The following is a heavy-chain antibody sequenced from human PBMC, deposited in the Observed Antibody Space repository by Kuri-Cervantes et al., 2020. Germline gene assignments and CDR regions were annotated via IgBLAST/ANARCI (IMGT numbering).Heavy chain of an antibody. D-gene: IGHD3-22*01. CDR1: GFTFSSYG. CDR3: AKGLSGYSVYFDY. Sequence: GGSLRLSCVPSGFTFSSYGMHWVRQAPGKGLEWVAVIWYDGSKKYHADSVEGRFTISRDNSKNLLYLQMNSLRAEDTAAYYCAKGLSGYSVYFDYWGQGTLVTVSS. CDR2: IWYDGSKK. J-gene: IGHJ4*02. V-gene: IGHV3-33*06.